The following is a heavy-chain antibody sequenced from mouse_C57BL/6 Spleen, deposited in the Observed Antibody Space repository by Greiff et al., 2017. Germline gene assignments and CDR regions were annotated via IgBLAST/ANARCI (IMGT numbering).Heavy chain of an antibody. J-gene: IGHJ3*01. CDR1: GYTFTDYY. CDR2: INPNNGGT. V-gene: IGHV1-26*01. D-gene: IGHD2-1*01. Sequence: VQLQQSGPELVKPGASVKISCKASGYTFTDYYMNWVKQSHGKSLEWIGDINPNNGGTSYNQKFKGKATLTVDKSSSTAYMELRSLTSEDSAVYYCALSIYYGKERTLDWFAYWGQGTLVTVSA. CDR3: ALSIYYGKERTLDWFAY.